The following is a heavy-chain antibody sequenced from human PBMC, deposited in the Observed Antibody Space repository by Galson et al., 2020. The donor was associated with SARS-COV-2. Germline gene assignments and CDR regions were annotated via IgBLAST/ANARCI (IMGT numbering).Heavy chain of an antibody. Sequence: ASVKVSCAASGFTFSSYSMNWVRQAPGKGLEWVSSISSSSSYIYYADSVKGRFTISRDNAKNSLYLQMNSLRAEDTAVYYCARGEYYYDSSGYPLDYLGQGTLVTVSS. J-gene: IGHJ4*02. V-gene: IGHV3-21*01. CDR2: ISSSSSYI. CDR1: GFTFSSYS. CDR3: ARGEYYYDSSGYPLDY. D-gene: IGHD3-22*01.